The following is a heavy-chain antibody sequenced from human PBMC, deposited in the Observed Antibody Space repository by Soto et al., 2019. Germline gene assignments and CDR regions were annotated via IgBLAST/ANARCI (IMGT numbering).Heavy chain of an antibody. CDR3: ARDFWRNGVCLDV. Sequence: GGSLRLSCAASGFTFSNHWMHWVRQAPGKGLVWVSRINSDGSSTSYADSVKGRFTISRDNAKNTLYLQMNSLRAEDTAVFYCARDFWRNGVCLDVWGQGTTVTVSS. V-gene: IGHV3-74*01. CDR2: INSDGSST. D-gene: IGHD2-8*01. J-gene: IGHJ6*02. CDR1: GFTFSNHW.